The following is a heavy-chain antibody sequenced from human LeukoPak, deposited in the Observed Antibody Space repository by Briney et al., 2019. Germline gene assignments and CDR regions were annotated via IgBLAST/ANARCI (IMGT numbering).Heavy chain of an antibody. CDR3: ASNVVAGRRAYGMDV. CDR1: SGSINGYY. CDR2: VSYSGSI. J-gene: IGHJ6*02. Sequence: SETLSLTCTVSSGSINGYYWSWIRQPPGQGLEWIGYVSYSGSINYNPSLQSRVTISIGTSKNQFSLKLSSVTAADTAMYYCASNVVAGRRAYGMDVWGQGTTVTVSS. V-gene: IGHV4-59*12. D-gene: IGHD2-2*01.